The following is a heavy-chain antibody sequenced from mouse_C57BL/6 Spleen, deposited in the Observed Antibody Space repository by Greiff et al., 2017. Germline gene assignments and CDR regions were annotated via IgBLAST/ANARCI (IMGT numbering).Heavy chain of an antibody. CDR3: ARDYYGSSPFAY. Sequence: QVQLQQSGPELVKPGASVKISCKASGYAFSSSWMNWVKQRPGKGLEWIGRIYPGDGDTNYNGKFKGKATLTADKFSSTAYMQLSSLTSEDSAVYFCARDYYGSSPFAYWGQGTLVTVSA. D-gene: IGHD1-1*01. V-gene: IGHV1-82*01. CDR1: GYAFSSSW. CDR2: IYPGDGDT. J-gene: IGHJ3*01.